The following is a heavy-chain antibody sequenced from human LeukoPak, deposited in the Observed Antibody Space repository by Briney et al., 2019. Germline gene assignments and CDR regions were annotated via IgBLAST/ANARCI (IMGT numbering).Heavy chain of an antibody. CDR3: ARDGGQGIPLKGKVPSVPFFDY. J-gene: IGHJ4*02. CDR1: GYTFISYG. CDR2: ISAYNGNT. V-gene: IGHV1-18*01. Sequence: ASVKVSCKASGYTFISYGISWVRQAPGQGLERMGWISAYNGNTNYAQKLQGRVTMTTDTSTSTAYMELRSLRSGDTAVYYCARDGGQGIPLKGKVPSVPFFDYWGQGTLVTVSS. D-gene: IGHD2-15*01.